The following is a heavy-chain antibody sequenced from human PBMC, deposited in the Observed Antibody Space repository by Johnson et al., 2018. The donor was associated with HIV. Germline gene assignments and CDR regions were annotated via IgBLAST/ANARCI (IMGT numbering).Heavy chain of an antibody. CDR2: IKQDGSEK. Sequence: EVQLVESGGGLVQPGGSLRLSCAASGFTFSSYWMSWVRQAPGKGLEWVANIKQDGSEKYYVDSVKGRFTISRDNAKNSRYLQMNSLRAEDTAVYYCAREGPVEGGLRRYYDYVWGRTSGAFDIWGQGTMVTVSS. V-gene: IGHV3-7*01. CDR3: AREGPVEGGLRRYYDYVWGRTSGAFDI. D-gene: IGHD3-16*01. CDR1: GFTFSSYW. J-gene: IGHJ3*02.